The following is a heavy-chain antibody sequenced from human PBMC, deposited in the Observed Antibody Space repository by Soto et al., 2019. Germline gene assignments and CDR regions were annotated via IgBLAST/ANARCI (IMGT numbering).Heavy chain of an antibody. CDR1: GYSFTVYW. CDR3: ARHEGGLKNWFDP. CDR2: IDPSYSYT. V-gene: IGHV5-10-1*01. Sequence: PGESLKISCKGSGYSFTVYWISWVRQMPGKGLEWMGRIDPSYSYTNYSPSFQGHVTISADKSISTAYLQWSSLKASDTAMYYCARHEGGLKNWFDPWGQGTLVPSPQ. J-gene: IGHJ5*02. D-gene: IGHD3-16*01.